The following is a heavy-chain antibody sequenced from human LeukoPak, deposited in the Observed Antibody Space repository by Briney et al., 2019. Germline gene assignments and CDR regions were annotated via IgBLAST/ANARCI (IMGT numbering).Heavy chain of an antibody. CDR2: INPSGGST. D-gene: IGHD5-12*01. J-gene: IGHJ4*02. V-gene: IGHV1-46*01. CDR1: GYTFTSYY. CDR3: ARETWIRGYFDY. Sequence: GASVKVSCKASGYTFTSYYMHWVRQAPGQGLEWMGIINPSGGSTSYAQKFQGRVTMTRDTSTSTVYMELSSLRSEDAAVYYCARETWIRGYFDYWGQGTLVTVSS.